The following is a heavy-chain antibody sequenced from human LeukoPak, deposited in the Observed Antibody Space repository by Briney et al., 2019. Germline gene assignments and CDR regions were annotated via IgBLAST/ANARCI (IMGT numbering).Heavy chain of an antibody. CDR1: GFTFSSYA. CDR3: ARAMVRGVPLDY. V-gene: IGHV3-30-3*01. D-gene: IGHD3-10*01. Sequence: GRSLKLSCAASGFTFSSYAMHWVRQAPGKGLEWVTVISNDGNTKYYADSVRGRFTISRDNSKNTLYLEINSLRLDDTAVYYCARAMVRGVPLDYWGQGTLVTVSS. CDR2: ISNDGNTK. J-gene: IGHJ4*02.